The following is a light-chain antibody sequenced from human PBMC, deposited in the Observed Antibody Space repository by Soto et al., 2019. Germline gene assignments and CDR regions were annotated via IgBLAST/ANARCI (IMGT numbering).Light chain of an antibody. Sequence: QTVVTQEPSFSVSPGGTVTLTCGLSSGSVSTSYYPSWYQQTPGQAPRTLIYSTNTRSSGVPDHFSGSILGNKAALTITGSQADDESDYYCVLYMGSRIWLFGGGTKLTVL. CDR1: SGSVSTSYY. CDR2: STN. CDR3: VLYMGSRIWL. V-gene: IGLV8-61*01. J-gene: IGLJ3*02.